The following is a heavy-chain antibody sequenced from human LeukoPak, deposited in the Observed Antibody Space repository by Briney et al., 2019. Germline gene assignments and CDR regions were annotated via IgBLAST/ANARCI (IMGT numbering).Heavy chain of an antibody. CDR2: ISGSGGTT. V-gene: IGHV3-23*01. J-gene: IGHJ4*02. CDR3: AKRTRGYNYGPSDY. CDR1: EFTFSGYA. Sequence: GGSLRLSCAASEFTFSGYAMSWVRQAPGKGLEWVSTISGSGGTTWYADSVKGRFTISRDNSKNTLYLQMNSLRAEDTAVYYCAKRTRGYNYGPSDYWGQGTLVTVSS. D-gene: IGHD5-18*01.